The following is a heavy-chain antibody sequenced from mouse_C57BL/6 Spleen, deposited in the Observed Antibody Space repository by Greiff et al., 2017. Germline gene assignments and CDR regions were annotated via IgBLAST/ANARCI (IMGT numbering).Heavy chain of an antibody. D-gene: IGHD1-1*02. CDR3: ARDYGSNYYAMDY. V-gene: IGHV1-81*01. J-gene: IGHJ4*01. Sequence: QVQLKESGAELARPGASVKLSCKASGYTFTSYGISWVKQRTGQGLEWIGVIYPRSGNTYYNEKFKGKATLTADKSSSTAYMELRSLTSEDSAVYFCARDYGSNYYAMDYWGQGTSVTVSS. CDR2: IYPRSGNT. CDR1: GYTFTSYG.